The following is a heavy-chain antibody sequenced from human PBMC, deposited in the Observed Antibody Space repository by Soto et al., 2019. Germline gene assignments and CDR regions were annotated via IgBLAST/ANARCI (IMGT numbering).Heavy chain of an antibody. CDR3: ARGTIVARQLLDY. Sequence: QVQLVESGGGVVQPGKSLRLSCAASGFTFTSYAMHWARQAPCKGLEWVTVISIRGGDEYYAESVRGRFTISRDDSKNTLYLQMVSLRVEDTAVYYCARGTIVARQLLDYWGQGTLVTVSS. D-gene: IGHD6-6*01. J-gene: IGHJ4*02. CDR2: ISIRGGDE. V-gene: IGHV3-30*03. CDR1: GFTFTSYA.